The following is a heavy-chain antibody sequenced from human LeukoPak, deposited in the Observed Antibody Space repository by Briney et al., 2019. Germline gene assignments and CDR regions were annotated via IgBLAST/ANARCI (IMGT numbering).Heavy chain of an antibody. J-gene: IGHJ4*02. CDR3: ARDGPEYYFDC. CDR2: IYHSGST. Sequence: SETLSLTCTVSGYSISSGYYWGWIRQPPGKGLEWIGSIYHSGSTYYNPSLKSRVTISVDTSKNQFSLKLSSVTAADTAVYYCARDGPEYYFDCWGQGTLVTVSS. V-gene: IGHV4-38-2*02. CDR1: GYSISSGYY. D-gene: IGHD1-14*01.